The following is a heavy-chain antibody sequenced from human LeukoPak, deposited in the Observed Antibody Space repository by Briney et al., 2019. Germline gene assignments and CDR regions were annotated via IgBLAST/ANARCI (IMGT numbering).Heavy chain of an antibody. V-gene: IGHV3-30*03. Sequence: GGSLRLSCAASGFTFSSYGMHWVRQAPGKGLEWVTIISYDGSDPHYADSVKGRFTISRDNSKNTVYLQMNSLKPDDTAVYYCARGGGETSSGQLFDYWGPGALVSVSS. D-gene: IGHD6-19*01. CDR2: ISYDGSDP. J-gene: IGHJ4*02. CDR1: GFTFSSYG. CDR3: ARGGGETSSGQLFDY.